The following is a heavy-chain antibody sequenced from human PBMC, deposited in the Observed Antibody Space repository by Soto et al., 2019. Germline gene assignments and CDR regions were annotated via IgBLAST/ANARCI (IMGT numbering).Heavy chain of an antibody. D-gene: IGHD6-13*01. CDR1: GGTFSSYR. CDR2: IVPIYRTA. J-gene: IGHJ4*02. CDR3: ARDSGAKLSSS. Sequence: SVKVSCKASGGTFSSYRINWVRQAPGQGPEWVGGIVPIYRTADYAQKFQGRVTITADESARTAYLEVRSLKSQDTAVYYCARDSGAKLSSSWGQGTLVTVSS. V-gene: IGHV1-69*13.